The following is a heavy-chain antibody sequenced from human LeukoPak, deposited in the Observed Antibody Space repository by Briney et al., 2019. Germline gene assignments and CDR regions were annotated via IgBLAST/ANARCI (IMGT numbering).Heavy chain of an antibody. Sequence: GESLKISCKGSGYRFTSYWIGWVRPMPGKGLEWMGIIYPGDSDTRYSPSFQGQVTISADKSISTAYLQWSSLKASDTAMYYCARHSEGGYDALDIWGQGTMVTVSS. J-gene: IGHJ3*02. D-gene: IGHD6-25*01. CDR2: IYPGDSDT. CDR1: GYRFTSYW. V-gene: IGHV5-51*01. CDR3: ARHSEGGYDALDI.